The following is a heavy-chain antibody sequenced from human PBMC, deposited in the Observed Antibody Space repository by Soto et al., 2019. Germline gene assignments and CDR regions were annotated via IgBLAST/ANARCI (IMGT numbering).Heavy chain of an antibody. CDR2: ISGSGGST. CDR3: AKSPYSSSSFDY. V-gene: IGHV3-23*01. CDR1: GFTFSSYA. J-gene: IGHJ4*02. Sequence: PGGSLRLSCAASGFTFSSYAMSWVRQAPGKGLEWVSAISGSGGSTYYADSVKGRFTISRDNSKNTLYLQMNSLRAEDTTVYYCAKSPYSSSSFDYWGQGTLVTVSS. D-gene: IGHD6-6*01.